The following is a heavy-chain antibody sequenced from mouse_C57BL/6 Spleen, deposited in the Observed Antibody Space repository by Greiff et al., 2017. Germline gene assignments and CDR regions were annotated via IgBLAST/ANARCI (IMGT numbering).Heavy chain of an antibody. J-gene: IGHJ2*01. V-gene: IGHV5-9-1*02. Sequence: DVMLVESGEGLVKPGGSLKLSCAASGFTFSSYAMSWVRQTPEKRLEWVAYISSGGDYTYYADTVKGRFTIARDNARNPLYLQMSSLQSEDTAMYYCTRDRGNWDGGYFDYWGQGTTLTVSS. CDR2: ISSGGDYT. CDR3: TRDRGNWDGGYFDY. CDR1: GFTFSSYA. D-gene: IGHD4-1*01.